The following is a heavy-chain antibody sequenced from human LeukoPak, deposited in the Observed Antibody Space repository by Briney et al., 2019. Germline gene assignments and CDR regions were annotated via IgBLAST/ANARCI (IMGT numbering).Heavy chain of an antibody. V-gene: IGHV3-23*01. Sequence: GGSLRLSCAASGFTFSSYTMTWVRQAPGKGLEWVSGISGSGDSTYYADSVKGRFIISRDNSKNTLHLQMNSLRAEDTAVYYCAKDQTPYYWGQGTLVTVSS. CDR1: GFTFSSYT. CDR2: ISGSGDST. J-gene: IGHJ4*02. CDR3: AKDQTPYY.